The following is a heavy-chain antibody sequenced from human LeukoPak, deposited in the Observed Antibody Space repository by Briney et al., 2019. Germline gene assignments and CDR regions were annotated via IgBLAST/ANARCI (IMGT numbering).Heavy chain of an antibody. CDR3: ARDLAPSSVYSNWMTIYYYYYMDV. V-gene: IGHV1-2*02. CDR1: GYTFTGYY. CDR2: INPNSGGT. D-gene: IGHD4-11*01. Sequence: ASVTVSCKASGYTFTGYYMHWVRQAPGQGLEWMGWINPNSGGTNYAQKFQGRVTMTRDTSISTAYMELSRLRSDDTAVYYCARDLAPSSVYSNWMTIYYYYYMDVWGKGATVTVSS. J-gene: IGHJ6*03.